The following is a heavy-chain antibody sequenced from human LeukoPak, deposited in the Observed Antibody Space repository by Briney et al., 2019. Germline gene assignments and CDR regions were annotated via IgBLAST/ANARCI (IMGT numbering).Heavy chain of an antibody. V-gene: IGHV4-39*01. D-gene: IGHD2-2*01. CDR3: ARGIVVVPAAMITWFDP. CDR2: IYYSGNT. J-gene: IGHJ5*02. CDR1: GGSIKNNDYY. Sequence: PSEALSLTCSVSGGSIKNNDYYWAWIRQPPGTGLEWVGTIYYSGNTYYNPSLKSRVTMSVDTSSNRFSLRLRSMTAADTAVYYCARGIVVVPAAMITWFDPWGQGTLVTVSS.